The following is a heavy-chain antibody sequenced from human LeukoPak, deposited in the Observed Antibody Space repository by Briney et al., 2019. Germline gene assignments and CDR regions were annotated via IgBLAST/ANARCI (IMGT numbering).Heavy chain of an antibody. J-gene: IGHJ5*02. CDR1: GFTFDDYA. Sequence: GGSLRLSCAASGFTFDDYAMHWVRQAPGKGLEWVSLISWDGGSTYYADSVKGRFTISRDNSKNSLYLQINSLRAEDTALYYCAKDQGKNYDFWSGYYKSWFDPWGQGTLVTVSS. D-gene: IGHD3-3*01. V-gene: IGHV3-43D*03. CDR2: ISWDGGST. CDR3: AKDQGKNYDFWSGYYKSWFDP.